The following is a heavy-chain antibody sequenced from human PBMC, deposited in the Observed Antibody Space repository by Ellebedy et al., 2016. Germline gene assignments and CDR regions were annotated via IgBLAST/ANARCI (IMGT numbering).Heavy chain of an antibody. CDR3: ARYVFDSSGYFPFDY. Sequence: GGSLRLSCKGSGYNFTNYWISWVRQMPGKGLEWMGRIDPTDSHTNYNPSFQGHVSISADRSISTAYLQWSSLQASDNAMYYCARYVFDSSGYFPFDYWGQGTLVTVSS. J-gene: IGHJ4*02. V-gene: IGHV5-10-1*01. D-gene: IGHD3-22*01. CDR1: GYNFTNYW. CDR2: IDPTDSHT.